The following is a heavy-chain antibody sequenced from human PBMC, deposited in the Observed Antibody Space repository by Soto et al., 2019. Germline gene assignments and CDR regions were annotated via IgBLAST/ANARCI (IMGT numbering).Heavy chain of an antibody. V-gene: IGHV1-8*01. J-gene: IGHJ4*02. CDR1: GYSFTSLD. CDR2: MQPSTGRT. D-gene: IGHD1-26*01. Sequence: QVQLVQSGAEVREPGASGTVSCKASGYSFTSLDINWVRQTAGQGLAWMGWMQPSTGRTGYAQKFQGRVTMTRDTSINPAYMELTTLTSDDTAFYYCARGVSAGVDYWGQGTLVTVSS. CDR3: ARGVSAGVDY.